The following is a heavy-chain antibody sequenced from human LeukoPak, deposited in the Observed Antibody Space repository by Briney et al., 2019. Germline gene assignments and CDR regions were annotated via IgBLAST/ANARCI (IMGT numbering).Heavy chain of an antibody. CDR2: IYYSGST. Sequence: PSETLSLTCTVSGGSISSYYWSWIRQPPGKGLEWIGYIYYSGSTNYNPSLKSRVTISVDTSKNQFSLKLSSVTAAGTAVYYCASLTLHCSSTSCYGNWFDPWGQGTLVTVSS. J-gene: IGHJ5*02. D-gene: IGHD2-2*01. V-gene: IGHV4-59*08. CDR1: GGSISSYY. CDR3: ASLTLHCSSTSCYGNWFDP.